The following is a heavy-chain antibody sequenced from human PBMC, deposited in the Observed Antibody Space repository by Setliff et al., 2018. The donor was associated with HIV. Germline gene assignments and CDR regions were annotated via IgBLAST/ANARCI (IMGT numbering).Heavy chain of an antibody. V-gene: IGHV1-2*02. CDR1: GYTFTGYY. J-gene: IGHJ3*02. D-gene: IGHD3-16*02. Sequence: GASVKVSCKASGYTFTGYYMHWVRQAPGQGLEWMGWINPNSGGTNYAQMFQGRVTMTRDTSITTACMEVSRLTSDDTAVYYCARARAMWDVWGGYREHYSFDIWGQGTMVTVSS. CDR3: ARARAMWDVWGGYREHYSFDI. CDR2: INPNSGGT.